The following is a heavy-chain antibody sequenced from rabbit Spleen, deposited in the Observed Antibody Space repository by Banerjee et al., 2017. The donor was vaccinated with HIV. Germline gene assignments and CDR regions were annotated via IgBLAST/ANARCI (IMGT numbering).Heavy chain of an antibody. D-gene: IGHD8-1*01. Sequence: QSLEESGGGLVQPEGSLALTCKASGFSLNSGYDMCWVRQGPGKGLEWITSIYAGSSGATYSATWAKGRFTISKTSSTTVTLQMTSLTVADTATYFCARDAGTSFSTYGMDLWGPGTLVTVS. CDR1: GFSLNSGYD. J-gene: IGHJ6*01. CDR2: IYAGSSGAT. CDR3: ARDAGTSFSTYGMDL. V-gene: IGHV1S40*01.